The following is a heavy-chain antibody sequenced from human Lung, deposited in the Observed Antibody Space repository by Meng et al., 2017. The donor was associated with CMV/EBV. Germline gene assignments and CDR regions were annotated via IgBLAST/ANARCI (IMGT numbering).Heavy chain of an antibody. J-gene: IGHJ4*02. Sequence: LTCAASGFAFGSFTMHWVRQAPGKGLEWVAVLSYDGRIEFYAESVKGRFTISRDNSKNTLFLQMNSLRCEDTAVYYCARDLLEGRYWGQGTLVTCSS. CDR2: LSYDGRIE. V-gene: IGHV3-30*04. CDR1: GFAFGSFT. D-gene: IGHD1-1*01. CDR3: ARDLLEGRY.